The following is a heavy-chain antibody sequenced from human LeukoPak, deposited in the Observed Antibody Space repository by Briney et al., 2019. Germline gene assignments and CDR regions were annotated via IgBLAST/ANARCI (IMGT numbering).Heavy chain of an antibody. CDR1: GYTFTSYA. CDR3: ARMDCSSTSCYSYYYYGMDV. V-gene: IGHV1-3*01. Sequence: ASVKVSCKASGYTFTSYAMHWVRQAPGQRLEWMGWINAGNGNTKYSQKFQGRVTITRDTSASTAYMELSGLRSEDTAVYYCARMDCSSTSCYSYYYYGMDVWGQGTTVTVSS. D-gene: IGHD2-2*02. J-gene: IGHJ6*02. CDR2: INAGNGNT.